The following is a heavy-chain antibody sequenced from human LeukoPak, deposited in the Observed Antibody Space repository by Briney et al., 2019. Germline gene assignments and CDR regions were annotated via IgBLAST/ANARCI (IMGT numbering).Heavy chain of an antibody. CDR2: ISGYNGKT. J-gene: IGHJ4*02. D-gene: IGHD3-9*01. Sequence: ASVKVSCKASGYTFNTYGITCVRQAPGQGLEWMGWISGYNGKTKYAQKLQDRVTMTTDTSTTTAYMELRSLRSDVRAVYYCARDIVHYDILTGYYTSDYWGQGTLVTVSS. CDR3: ARDIVHYDILTGYYTSDY. V-gene: IGHV1-18*01. CDR1: GYTFNTYG.